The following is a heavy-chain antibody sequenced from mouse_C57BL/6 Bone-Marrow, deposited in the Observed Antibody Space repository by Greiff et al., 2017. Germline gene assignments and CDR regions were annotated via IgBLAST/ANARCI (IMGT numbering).Heavy chain of an antibody. V-gene: IGHV1-81*01. Sequence: VQGVESGAELARPGASVKLSCKASGYTFTSYGISWVKQRTGQGLEWIGEIYPRSGNTYYNEKFKGKATLTADKSSSTAYMELRSLTSEDSAVYFCARGYFWFAYWGQGTLVTVSA. CDR1: GYTFTSYG. J-gene: IGHJ3*01. CDR3: ARGYFWFAY. D-gene: IGHD2-14*01. CDR2: IYPRSGNT.